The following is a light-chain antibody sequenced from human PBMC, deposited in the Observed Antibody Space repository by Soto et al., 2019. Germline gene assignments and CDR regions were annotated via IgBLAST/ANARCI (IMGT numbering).Light chain of an antibody. CDR2: SNN. CDR3: AAWDDSLNGYV. J-gene: IGLJ1*01. V-gene: IGLV1-44*01. CDR1: SSNIGSNT. Sequence: QSVLTQPPSASGTPGQRVTISCSGSSSNIGSNTVNWYQQLPGTAPKLLIYSNNQRPSGVPDRVSGSKSGTSASLAISGIQYEDEADYYCAAWDDSLNGYVFGTWTKVTVL.